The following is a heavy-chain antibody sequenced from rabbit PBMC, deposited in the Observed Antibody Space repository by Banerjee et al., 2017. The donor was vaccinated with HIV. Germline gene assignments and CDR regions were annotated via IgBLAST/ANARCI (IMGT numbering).Heavy chain of an antibody. J-gene: IGHJ4*01. Sequence: QSLEESGGGLVQPEGSLTLTCTASGLSFSSYWMSWVRQAPGKGLEWIACINTSSGNTVYATWAKGRFTISKASWTTVTLQMTSLTAADTASYFCARDLAGVIGWNFNLWGPGTLVTVS. V-gene: IGHV1S40*01. CDR1: GLSFSSYW. CDR3: ARDLAGVIGWNFNL. CDR2: INTSSGNT. D-gene: IGHD4-1*01.